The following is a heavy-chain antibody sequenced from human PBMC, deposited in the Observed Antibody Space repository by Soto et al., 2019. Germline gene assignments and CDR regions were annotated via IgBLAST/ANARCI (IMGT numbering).Heavy chain of an antibody. CDR2: ISAYNGNT. J-gene: IGHJ4*02. CDR3: ARDLTYYDFWSGYYKAGYYFDY. D-gene: IGHD3-3*01. Sequence: QVQLVQSGAEVKKPGASVKVSCKASGYTFTSYGISWVRQAPGQGLEWMGWISAYNGNTNYAQKLQGRVTMTTDTSTSTAYMELRSLRSDDTAVYYCARDLTYYDFWSGYYKAGYYFDYWGQGTLVTVSS. CDR1: GYTFTSYG. V-gene: IGHV1-18*01.